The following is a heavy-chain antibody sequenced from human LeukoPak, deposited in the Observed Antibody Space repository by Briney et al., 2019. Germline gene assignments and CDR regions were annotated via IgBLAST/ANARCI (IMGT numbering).Heavy chain of an antibody. CDR1: GFTFTDYA. Sequence: PGGSLRLSCAASGFTFTDYAMSWVRQAPEKGLEWLSTISDNGSQTYYTDSVKGRFTISRDNSRNTVFLQMNSLRAKDSGVYYCATDRERDPSVYYLVGGQGTLITVSS. J-gene: IGHJ4*02. D-gene: IGHD3-22*01. V-gene: IGHV3-23*01. CDR2: ISDNGSQT. CDR3: ATDRERDPSVYYLV.